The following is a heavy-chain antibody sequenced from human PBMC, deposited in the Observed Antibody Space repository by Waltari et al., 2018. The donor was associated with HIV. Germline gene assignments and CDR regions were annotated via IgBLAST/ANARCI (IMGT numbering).Heavy chain of an antibody. CDR2: VHHSGST. Sequence: QLQLQESGPGLVKPSETLSLTCTVSGDSITSSTYYCGWVRQPPGKGLEWIGSVHHSGSTFYNPSLKSRVTISVDTSNNQFSLKLTSVTAADTAVFYCAREWRATSWYQGGFDYWGQGTLVTVSS. D-gene: IGHD1-20*01. V-gene: IGHV4-39*02. CDR3: AREWRATSWYQGGFDY. CDR1: GDSITSSTYY. J-gene: IGHJ4*02.